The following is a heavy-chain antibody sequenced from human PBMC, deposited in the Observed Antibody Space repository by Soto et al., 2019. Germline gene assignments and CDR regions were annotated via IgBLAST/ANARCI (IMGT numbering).Heavy chain of an antibody. Sequence: GGSLRLSCAASGFTFSSYAMSWVRQAPGKGLEWVSAISGSVGSTYYADSVKGRFTISRDNSKNTLYLQMNSLRAEDKAVYYCAKDKVRESVPDAFDIWGQGTMVTVSS. J-gene: IGHJ3*02. D-gene: IGHD1-26*01. CDR3: AKDKVRESVPDAFDI. V-gene: IGHV3-23*01. CDR2: ISGSVGST. CDR1: GFTFSSYA.